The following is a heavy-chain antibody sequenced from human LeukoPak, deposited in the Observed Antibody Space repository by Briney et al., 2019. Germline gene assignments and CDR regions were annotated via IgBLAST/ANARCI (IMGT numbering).Heavy chain of an antibody. V-gene: IGHV4-34*01. Sequence: SETLSLTCAVYGGSFSGYYWSWIRQPPGKGLEWIGEINHSGSTNYNPSLKSRVTISVDTSKNQFSLKLSSVTAADTAVYYCARQPYGSGSYSNPNWFDPWGQGTLVTVSS. CDR2: INHSGST. D-gene: IGHD3-10*01. CDR3: ARQPYGSGSYSNPNWFDP. CDR1: GGSFSGYY. J-gene: IGHJ5*02.